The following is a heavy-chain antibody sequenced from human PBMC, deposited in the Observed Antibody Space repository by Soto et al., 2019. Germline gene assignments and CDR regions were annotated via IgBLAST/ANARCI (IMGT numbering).Heavy chain of an antibody. J-gene: IGHJ4*02. V-gene: IGHV2-5*02. CDR2: IYWDGDK. CDR1: GFSLSTNGVG. CDR3: AHRRGAYYFDF. D-gene: IGHD1-26*01. Sequence: QITLKESGPTLVKPTQTLTLTRTFSGFSLSTNGVGVGWIRQPPGKALEWLALIYWDGDKRYSPSLKSRLTXTMXTAKNQGVLTMTNMDPVDTATYYCAHRRGAYYFDFWGLGTLVTVSS.